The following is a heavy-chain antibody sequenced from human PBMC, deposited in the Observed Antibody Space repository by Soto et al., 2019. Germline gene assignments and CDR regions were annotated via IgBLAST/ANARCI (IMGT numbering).Heavy chain of an antibody. D-gene: IGHD3-10*01. J-gene: IGHJ4*02. CDR1: GYTFTSYG. V-gene: IGHV1-18*01. CDR2: ISAYNGNT. Sequence: ASVKVSCKASGYTFTSYGISWVRQAPGQGLEWMGWISAYNGNTNYAQKLQGRVTMTTDTSTSTAYVELRSLRSDDTAVYYCARKGGYYGSGSSDYWGQGTLVTVSS. CDR3: ARKGGYYGSGSSDY.